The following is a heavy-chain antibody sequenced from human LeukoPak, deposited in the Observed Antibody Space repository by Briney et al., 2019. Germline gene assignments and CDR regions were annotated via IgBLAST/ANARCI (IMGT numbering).Heavy chain of an antibody. J-gene: IGHJ5*02. CDR1: GGSISSYY. D-gene: IGHD3-3*01. V-gene: IGHV4-4*07. CDR2: IYTSGST. CDR3: ARGGMVWSGYSDRWFDP. Sequence: SETLSLTCTVSGGSISSYYWSWIRQPAGKGLEWIGRIYTSGSTNYNPSLKSRVTMSVDTSKNQFSLKLSSVTAADTAVYYCARGGMVWSGYSDRWFDPWGQGTLVTVSS.